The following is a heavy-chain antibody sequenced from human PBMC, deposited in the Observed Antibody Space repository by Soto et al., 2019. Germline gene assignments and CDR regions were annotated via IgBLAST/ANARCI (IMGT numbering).Heavy chain of an antibody. V-gene: IGHV4-61*02. J-gene: IGHJ6*02. CDR2: IYTSGST. CDR3: ARILVLSAKFLYLMDF. CDR1: GGSISSGGYY. D-gene: IGHD2-15*01. Sequence: NLSLTCTVSGGSISSGGYYWSWIRQHPGKGLEWIGRIYTSGSTNYNPSLKSRVTMSVDTSKNQFSLKLSSVTAADTAVYYCARILVLSAKFLYLMDFWGQGTTVTVSS.